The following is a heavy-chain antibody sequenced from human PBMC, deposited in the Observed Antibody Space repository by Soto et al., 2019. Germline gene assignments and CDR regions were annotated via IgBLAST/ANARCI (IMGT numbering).Heavy chain of an antibody. J-gene: IGHJ4*02. Sequence: QVHLVQSGAEVKKPGASVKVSCKASGYTFTGFYMHWVRQAPGQGLEWMGWINPNSGGTKYAQKFQGRVSMTRDTSVSTAYMELSSLRSDDTAVYYCARDLIQFPAKPYGWGFEYWGQGTLVTVSS. CDR3: ARDLIQFPAKPYGWGFEY. CDR1: GYTFTGFY. D-gene: IGHD6-19*01. CDR2: INPNSGGT. V-gene: IGHV1-2*02.